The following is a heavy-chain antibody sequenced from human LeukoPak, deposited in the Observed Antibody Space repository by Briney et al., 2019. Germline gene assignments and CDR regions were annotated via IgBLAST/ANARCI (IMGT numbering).Heavy chain of an antibody. CDR2: IYSGGST. V-gene: IGHV3-66*01. Sequence: GGSLRLSCAASGCTVSRNYMTWVRQAPGKGLEWVSVIYSGGSTYYADSVKGRFTISRDNSKNTLYLQMNSLRAEDTAVYYCARVDYGDLHFDYWGQGTLVTVSS. CDR3: ARVDYGDLHFDY. D-gene: IGHD4-17*01. CDR1: GCTVSRNY. J-gene: IGHJ4*02.